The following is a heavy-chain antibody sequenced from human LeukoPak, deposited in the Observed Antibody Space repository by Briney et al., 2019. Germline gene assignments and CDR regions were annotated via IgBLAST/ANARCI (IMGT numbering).Heavy chain of an antibody. D-gene: IGHD3-10*01. CDR2: IYYSGST. Sequence: PSETLSLTCTVSGGSISSGDYYWSWIRQPPGKGLEWIGYIYYSGSTNYNPSLKSRVTISVDTSKNQFSLKLSSVTAADTAVYYCARLPYRFRADYYYGMDVWGQGTTVTVSS. J-gene: IGHJ6*02. CDR3: ARLPYRFRADYYYGMDV. CDR1: GGSISSGDYY. V-gene: IGHV4-61*08.